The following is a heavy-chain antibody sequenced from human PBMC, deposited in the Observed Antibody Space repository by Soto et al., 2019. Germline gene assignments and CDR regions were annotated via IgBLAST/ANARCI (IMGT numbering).Heavy chain of an antibody. CDR1: GFTFSSYG. D-gene: IGHD5-18*01. V-gene: IGHV3-33*01. Sequence: PGGSLRLSCAASGFTFSSYGMHWVRQAPGKGLEWVAVIWYDGSNKYYADSVKGRFTISRDNSKNTLYLQMNSLRAEDTAVYYCARGYSYGYHFDYWGQGTLVTVSS. J-gene: IGHJ4*02. CDR3: ARGYSYGYHFDY. CDR2: IWYDGSNK.